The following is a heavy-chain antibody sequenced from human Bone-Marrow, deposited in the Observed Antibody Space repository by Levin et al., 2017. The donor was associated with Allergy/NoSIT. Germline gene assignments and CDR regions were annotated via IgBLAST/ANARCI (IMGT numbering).Heavy chain of an antibody. D-gene: IGHD2-2*01. Sequence: GGSLRLSCAASGFTFSNYAMNWVRQAPGKGLEWVSGTSDSGGSTYYADSVKGRFTISRDNSKNTLYLQVNSLRAEDTALYYCTKDLSAVPAANYYYALVVWGQGTTVTVSS. CDR1: GFTFSNYA. V-gene: IGHV3-23*01. CDR2: TSDSGGST. CDR3: TKDLSAVPAANYYYALVV. J-gene: IGHJ6*02.